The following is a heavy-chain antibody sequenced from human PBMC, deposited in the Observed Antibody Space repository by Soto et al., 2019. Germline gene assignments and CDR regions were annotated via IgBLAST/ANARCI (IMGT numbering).Heavy chain of an antibody. Sequence: GESLKISCKISGKAFTSFWAVWVRQMPGRGLEWMGNIYPGDSDTRYTPPFQGQVTISADKSTNTAYLQWHSLQASDTALYYCAKQDDRGALEIWGQGTKVTVSS. CDR2: IYPGDSDT. CDR1: GKAFTSFW. J-gene: IGHJ3*02. D-gene: IGHD3-22*01. V-gene: IGHV5-51*01. CDR3: AKQDDRGALEI.